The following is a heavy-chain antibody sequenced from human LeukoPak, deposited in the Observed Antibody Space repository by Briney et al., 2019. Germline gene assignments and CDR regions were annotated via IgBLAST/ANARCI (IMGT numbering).Heavy chain of an antibody. CDR2: ITGSGGDT. J-gene: IGHJ4*02. CDR1: GFTFNNYA. D-gene: IGHD3-9*01. Sequence: PGGSLRLSCAASGFTFNNYAMAWVRQAPGRGLEWVSAITGSGGDTYHADSVRGRFTISRDNSKNSLYLQMNSLRAEDTAVYYCARDSDATLGILTGYSNAYFDYWGQGTLVTVSS. V-gene: IGHV3-23*01. CDR3: ARDSDATLGILTGYSNAYFDY.